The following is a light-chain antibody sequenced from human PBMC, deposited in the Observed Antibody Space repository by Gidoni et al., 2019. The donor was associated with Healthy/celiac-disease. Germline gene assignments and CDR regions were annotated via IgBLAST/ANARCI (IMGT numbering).Light chain of an antibody. Sequence: QSALTQPASVSVSPGQSITIPCTGTSSDVGGYNYVSWYQQHPGKAPKLMIYEVSNRPSGVSNRFSGSKSGNTASLTISGLQAEDEADYYCSSYTSSSTLVFGTGTKVTVL. CDR1: SSDVGGYNY. V-gene: IGLV2-14*01. J-gene: IGLJ1*01. CDR3: SSYTSSSTLV. CDR2: EVS.